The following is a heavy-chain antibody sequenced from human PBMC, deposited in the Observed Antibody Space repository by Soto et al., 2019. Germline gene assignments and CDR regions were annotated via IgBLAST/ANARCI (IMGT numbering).Heavy chain of an antibody. D-gene: IGHD3-16*01. J-gene: IGHJ3*01. CDR3: ARGPQTYYDYVLGSYDAFDL. V-gene: IGHV1-8*01. CDR2: MNPNSVTT. CDR1: GYTFTSCD. Sequence: ASGKVCCNASGYTFTSCDINWVRQDTGHGLERMGWMNPNSVTTGYAQKFQGRVTMTRNTSISTAYMELSSLRSEDTAVYYCARGPQTYYDYVLGSYDAFDLWVYGTMVTASS.